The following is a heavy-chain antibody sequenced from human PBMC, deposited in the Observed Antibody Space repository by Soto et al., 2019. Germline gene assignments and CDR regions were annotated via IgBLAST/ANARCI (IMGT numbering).Heavy chain of an antibody. Sequence: ASVKVSCKASGYTFTSYAMHWVRQAPGQRLEWMGWINAGSGNTKYSQKFQGRVTITRDTSASTAYMELSSLRSEDTAVYYCARGWQQLAIAYYFDYWGQGTLVTVSS. CDR3: ARGWQQLAIAYYFDY. J-gene: IGHJ4*02. CDR2: INAGSGNT. V-gene: IGHV1-3*01. CDR1: GYTFTSYA. D-gene: IGHD6-13*01.